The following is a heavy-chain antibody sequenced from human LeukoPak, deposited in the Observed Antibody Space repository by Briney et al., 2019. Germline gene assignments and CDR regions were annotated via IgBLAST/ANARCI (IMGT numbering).Heavy chain of an antibody. Sequence: ASVKVSCKASGYTFTSYYMHWVRQAPGQGLEWMGIINPSGGSTSYAQKFQGRVTMTRDTSTSTVYMELSSLRSEDTAVYYCARARQTSTSSPLYYFDYWGQGTLVTVSS. CDR1: GYTFTSYY. CDR2: INPSGGST. J-gene: IGHJ4*02. D-gene: IGHD2-2*01. V-gene: IGHV1-46*01. CDR3: ARARQTSTSSPLYYFDY.